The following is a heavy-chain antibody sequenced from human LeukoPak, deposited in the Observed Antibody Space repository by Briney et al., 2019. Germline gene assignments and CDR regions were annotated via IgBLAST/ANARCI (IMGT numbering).Heavy chain of an antibody. D-gene: IGHD2-15*01. J-gene: IGHJ5*02. V-gene: IGHV4-59*01. CDR2: IYYSGST. CDR1: GGSISSYY. Sequence: SETLSLTCTVSGGSISSYYWSWIRQPPGKGLEWIGYIYYSGSTNYNPSLKSRVTISVDTSKNQFSLKLSSVTAADTAVYYCARDRGYCSGSSCYTNWFDPWGQGTLVTVSS. CDR3: ARDRGYCSGSSCYTNWFDP.